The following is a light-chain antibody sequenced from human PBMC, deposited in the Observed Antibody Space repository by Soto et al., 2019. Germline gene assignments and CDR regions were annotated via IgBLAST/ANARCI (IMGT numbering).Light chain of an antibody. CDR3: LQYNDWWT. Sequence: EIVMTQSPATLSVSPGERATLSCRASQSVTSSLAWYQQKPGRSPRLPIYGASTRATGIPARFSGSGSGTEFTLTISSLQSEDFAVYYCLQYNDWWTFGQGTKVDIK. J-gene: IGKJ1*01. V-gene: IGKV3-15*01. CDR2: GAS. CDR1: QSVTSS.